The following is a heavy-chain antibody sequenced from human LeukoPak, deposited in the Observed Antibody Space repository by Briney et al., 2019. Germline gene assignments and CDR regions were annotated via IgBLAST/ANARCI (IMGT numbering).Heavy chain of an antibody. CDR2: IRNDGSNK. D-gene: IGHD3-9*01. V-gene: IGHV3-30*02. J-gene: IGHJ4*02. CDR3: AKDDILTGYSLDY. CDR1: GFTFSGYG. Sequence: GGSLRLSCAASGFTFSGYGMPWVRQAPGKGLEWVAFIRNDGSNKYYAGSMKGRFTISRDNSKNTLYLQINSLRTEDTAIYYCAKDDILTGYSLDYWGQGTLVTVSS.